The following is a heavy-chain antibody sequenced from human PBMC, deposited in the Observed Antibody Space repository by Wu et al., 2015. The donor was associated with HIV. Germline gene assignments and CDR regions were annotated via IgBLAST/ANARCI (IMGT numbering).Heavy chain of an antibody. D-gene: IGHD6-6*01. Sequence: QVQLVQSGAEVKKPGSSVKVSCKASGGTFSSYAISWVRQAPGLGLEWMGGIIPIFGTANYAQKFQGRVTITTDESTSTAYMELSSLRSEDTAVYYCARSGIAARPFDYWGQGTLVTVSS. CDR2: IIPIFGTA. V-gene: IGHV1-69*05. CDR3: ARSGIAARPFDY. J-gene: IGHJ4*02. CDR1: GGTFSSYA.